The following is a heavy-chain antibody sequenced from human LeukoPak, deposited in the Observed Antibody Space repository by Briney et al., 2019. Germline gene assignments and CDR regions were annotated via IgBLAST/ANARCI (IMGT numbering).Heavy chain of an antibody. Sequence: GASVKVSCKASGGTFISYAISWVRQAPGQGLEWMGRMIPILGIANYAQKFQGRVTITADKSTSTAYMELSSLRSEDTAVYYCARERDPGRPVVVISYYYYGMDVWGQGTTVTVSS. J-gene: IGHJ6*02. CDR2: MIPILGIA. D-gene: IGHD3-22*01. CDR1: GGTFISYA. CDR3: ARERDPGRPVVVISYYYYGMDV. V-gene: IGHV1-69*04.